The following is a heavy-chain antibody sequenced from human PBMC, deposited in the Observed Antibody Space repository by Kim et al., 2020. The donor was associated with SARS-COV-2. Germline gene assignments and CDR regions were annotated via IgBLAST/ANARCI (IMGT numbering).Heavy chain of an antibody. V-gene: IGHV3-33*06. CDR3: AKVRAIFGVVDYFDY. D-gene: IGHD3-3*01. Sequence: ESVKGRFTISRDNSKNTLNLQMNSLRAEDTAVYYCAKVRAIFGVVDYFDYWGQGTLVTVSS. J-gene: IGHJ4*02.